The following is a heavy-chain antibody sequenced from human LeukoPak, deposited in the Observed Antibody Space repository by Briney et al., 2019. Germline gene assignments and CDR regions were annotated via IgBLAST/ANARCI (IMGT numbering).Heavy chain of an antibody. J-gene: IGHJ4*02. CDR3: ARDLSQMTTVTTPLGY. D-gene: IGHD4-17*01. V-gene: IGHV1-46*01. CDR1: GYTFTIYY. Sequence: ASVKVSCKASGYTFTIYYMHWVRQAPGQGLEWMGIINPSGGSTSYAQKFQGRVTMTRDTSTSTVYMELSSLRSEDTAVYYCARDLSQMTTVTTPLGYWGQGTLVTVSS. CDR2: INPSGGST.